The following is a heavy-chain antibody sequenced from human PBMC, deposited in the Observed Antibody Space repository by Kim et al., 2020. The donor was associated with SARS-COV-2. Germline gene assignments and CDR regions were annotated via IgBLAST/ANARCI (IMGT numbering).Heavy chain of an antibody. D-gene: IGHD6-19*01. Sequence: QQLQGRVTMTTDTSTSTAYMELRSLRSDDTAVYYCARWYSSGWYGYYFDYWGQGALVTVSS. V-gene: IGHV1-18*01. CDR3: ARWYSSGWYGYYFDY. J-gene: IGHJ4*02.